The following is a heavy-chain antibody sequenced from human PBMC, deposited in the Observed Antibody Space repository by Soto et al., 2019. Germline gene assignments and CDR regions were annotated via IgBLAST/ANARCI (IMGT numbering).Heavy chain of an antibody. CDR2: ISYDGSNK. V-gene: IGHV3-30*18. J-gene: IGHJ6*02. D-gene: IGHD6-19*01. Sequence: VQLLESGGGLVQPGGSLRLSCAASGFTFSSYGMHWVRQAPGKGLEWVAVISYDGSNKYYADSVKGRFTISRDNSKNTLYLQMNRLRAEDTAVYYCAKDGGGSSGWYHWYYYYGMDVWGQGTTVTVSS. CDR3: AKDGGGSSGWYHWYYYYGMDV. CDR1: GFTFSSYG.